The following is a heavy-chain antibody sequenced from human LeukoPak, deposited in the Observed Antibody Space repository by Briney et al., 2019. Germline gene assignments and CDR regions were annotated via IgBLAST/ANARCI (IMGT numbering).Heavy chain of an antibody. J-gene: IGHJ5*02. CDR3: ARENHENLIQLWSYNWFDP. CDR1: GYSSTNYG. Sequence: ASVKVSCKASGYSSTNYGITWVRQAPGQGLEWMGWISVYNGNTNYVQKLQGRLAMTTDTSTSTAYMELRSLRSDDTAVYYCARENHENLIQLWSYNWFDPWGQGTLVTVSS. CDR2: ISVYNGNT. V-gene: IGHV1-18*01. D-gene: IGHD5-18*01.